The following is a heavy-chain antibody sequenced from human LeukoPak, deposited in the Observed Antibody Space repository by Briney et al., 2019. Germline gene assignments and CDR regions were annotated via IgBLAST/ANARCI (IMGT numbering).Heavy chain of an antibody. CDR2: INPNSGGT. CDR1: GYTFTGYY. D-gene: IGHD6-19*01. J-gene: IGHJ4*02. Sequence: ASVKVSCKASGYTFTGYYMHWVRQAPGQGLEWMGWINPNSGGTNYAQKFQGRVTITRDTSISTAYMELSRLRSDDTAVYYCARDRLTSSLHSSGWYNKGDFVYWGQGTLVTVSS. CDR3: ARDRLTSSLHSSGWYNKGDFVY. V-gene: IGHV1-2*02.